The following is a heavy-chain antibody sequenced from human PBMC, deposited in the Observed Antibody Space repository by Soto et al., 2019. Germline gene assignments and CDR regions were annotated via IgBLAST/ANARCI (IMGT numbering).Heavy chain of an antibody. V-gene: IGHV3-15*01. CDR2: IKRKPDGGAT. D-gene: IGHD6-19*01. CDR3: TPEMRHSSGWYGAFNI. J-gene: IGHJ3*02. CDR1: GLSLTNAW. Sequence: PGGSLRLSCAASGLSLTNAWMSWVRQAPGKGLEWVGRIKRKPDGGATDYAAPVRGRFTISRDDLENTLYLQMNSLKTEDTAVYYCTPEMRHSSGWYGAFNIWGQGTMVTVSS.